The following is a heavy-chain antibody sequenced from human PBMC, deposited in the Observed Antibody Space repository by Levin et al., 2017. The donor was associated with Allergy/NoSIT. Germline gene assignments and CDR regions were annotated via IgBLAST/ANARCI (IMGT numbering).Heavy chain of an antibody. D-gene: IGHD2-21*02. CDR1: GGSISSSSYY. Sequence: SQTLSLTCTVSGGSISSSSYYWGWIRQPPGKGLEWIGSIYYSGSTYYNPSLKSRVTISVDTSKNQFSLKLSSVTAADTAVYYCARHRAMDCGGDCYDWDGATEGSIDYWGQGTLVTVSS. J-gene: IGHJ4*02. CDR2: IYYSGST. V-gene: IGHV4-39*01. CDR3: ARHRAMDCGGDCYDWDGATEGSIDY.